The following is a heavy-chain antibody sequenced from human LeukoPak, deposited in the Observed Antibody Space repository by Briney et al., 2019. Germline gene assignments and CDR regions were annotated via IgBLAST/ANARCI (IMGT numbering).Heavy chain of an antibody. J-gene: IGHJ4*02. Sequence: ASVKVSCTASGYTFTSYCMHWVRHAPGQGLEWMGIINPSGGSTSYAQKFQGRVTMTRDTSTSTVYMELSSLRSEDTAVYYCATSFGAGLAFDYWGQGTLVTVSS. CDR1: GYTFTSYC. CDR3: ATSFGAGLAFDY. V-gene: IGHV1-46*01. CDR2: INPSGGST. D-gene: IGHD6-19*01.